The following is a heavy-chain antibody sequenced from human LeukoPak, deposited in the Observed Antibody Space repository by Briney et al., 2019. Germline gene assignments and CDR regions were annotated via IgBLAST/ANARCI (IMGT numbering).Heavy chain of an antibody. Sequence: PGGSLRLSCVASGFTFSIYAMTWVRQAPGKGLEWVSYISSSSSTIYYADSVKGRFTISRDNAKNSLYLQMNSLRDEDTAVYYCARDRGDNYGDYGSRYFDYWGQGTLVTVSS. CDR1: GFTFSIYA. CDR3: ARDRGDNYGDYGSRYFDY. J-gene: IGHJ4*02. CDR2: ISSSSSTI. V-gene: IGHV3-48*02. D-gene: IGHD4-17*01.